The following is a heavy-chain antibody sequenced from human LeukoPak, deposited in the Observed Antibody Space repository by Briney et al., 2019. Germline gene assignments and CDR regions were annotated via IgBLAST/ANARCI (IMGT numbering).Heavy chain of an antibody. CDR3: ARGSFYHIAWDY. D-gene: IGHD2-21*01. CDR2: ISSNGGST. V-gene: IGHV3-64*01. CDR1: GFTFSSYA. J-gene: IGHJ4*02. Sequence: TGGSLRLCCAASGFTFSSYAMHWVRQAAGKGLEYVSAISSNGGSTYYANSVKGRFTISRDNSKNTLYLQMGSLRAEDMAVYYCARGSFYHIAWDYWGQGTLVTVSS.